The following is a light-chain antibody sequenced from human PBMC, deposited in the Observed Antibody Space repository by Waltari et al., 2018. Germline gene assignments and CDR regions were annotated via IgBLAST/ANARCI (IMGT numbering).Light chain of an antibody. CDR1: SSNIGAGYD. Sequence: QSVLTQPPSVSGAPGQRVTISCTGSSSNIGAGYDVHWYQQRPGTAPKLLIYDNSKRPSGVPDRFSGSTSGPSASLAITWLQAEDEADDYCQSYDSSLSGSVFGGGTKLTVL. V-gene: IGLV1-40*01. J-gene: IGLJ2*01. CDR2: DNS. CDR3: QSYDSSLSGSV.